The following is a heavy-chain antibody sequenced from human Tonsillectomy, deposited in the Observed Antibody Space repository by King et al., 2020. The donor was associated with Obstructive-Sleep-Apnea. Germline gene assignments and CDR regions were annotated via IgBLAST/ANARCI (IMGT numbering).Heavy chain of an antibody. CDR3: ARDWGYCSSTSCYGVDY. D-gene: IGHD2-2*01. CDR1: GYTFTSYG. CDR2: ISAYTGHT. Sequence: VQLVESGAEVKKPGASVKVSCKASGYTFTSYGISWVRQAPGQGLEWMGRISAYTGHTNYAQNLQGRVTMTTDTSTRTVYMELRSLRSDDTAVYYCARDWGYCSSTSCYGVDYWGQGTLVTVSS. J-gene: IGHJ4*02. V-gene: IGHV1-18*01.